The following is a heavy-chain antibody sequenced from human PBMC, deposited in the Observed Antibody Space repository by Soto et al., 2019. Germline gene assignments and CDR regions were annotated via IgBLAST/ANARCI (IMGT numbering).Heavy chain of an antibody. CDR3: SHGYYQYFYS. D-gene: IGHD5-18*01. V-gene: IGHV4-59*01. J-gene: IGHJ4*02. CDR1: GDSISSYS. Sequence: SETLSLTCTVSGDSISSYSWSWIRQPPGKGLEWIGYIYYSGSTNYNPSLKSRVTISVDTSKNQFSLKLSSVTAADTAVYYCSHGYYQYFYSWGQGTLVTVSS. CDR2: IYYSGST.